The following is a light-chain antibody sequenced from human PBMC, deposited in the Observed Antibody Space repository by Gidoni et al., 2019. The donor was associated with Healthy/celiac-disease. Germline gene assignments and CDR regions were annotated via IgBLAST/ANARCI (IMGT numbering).Light chain of an antibody. CDR3: QQYNNWPPLT. V-gene: IGKV3-15*01. CDR1: QSVRSN. CDR2: GAS. Sequence: EIVMTQSPATLSVSPGERATLSCRASQSVRSNLAWYQQKPGQAPRPLIYGASTRATGIPARFSGSGSGTEFTLTISSLQSEDFAGYYCQQYNNWPPLTFGGGTKVEIK. J-gene: IGKJ4*01.